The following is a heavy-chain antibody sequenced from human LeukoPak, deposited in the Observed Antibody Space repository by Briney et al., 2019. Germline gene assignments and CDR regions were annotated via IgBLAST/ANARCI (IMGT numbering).Heavy chain of an antibody. Sequence: PGGSLRLSCAASGFIFIRNCMTWVRQAPGKGLEWVSNIKSDGSEKYSVDSVKGRFTISRDNHKNSLFQKKNRITAENTILYYCARQITSPRDAFDFWGQGTLVTVSS. CDR2: IKSDGSEK. D-gene: IGHD3-10*01. V-gene: IGHV3-7*01. CDR1: GFIFIRNC. J-gene: IGHJ3*01. CDR3: ARQITSPRDAFDF.